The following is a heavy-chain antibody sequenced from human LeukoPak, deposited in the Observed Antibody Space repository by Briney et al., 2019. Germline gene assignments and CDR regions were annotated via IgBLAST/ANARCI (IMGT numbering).Heavy chain of an antibody. V-gene: IGHV1-3*01. Sequence: ASVKVSCKASGYIFTNYAIHWVRQAPGQRLEWMGWINAGDGNTKYSQKFQGRVTITRDTSATTAYMELSSLRSEDTAVYYCSREGSSPDPDAFDIWGQGTMVTVSS. CDR1: GYIFTNYA. D-gene: IGHD6-13*01. CDR3: SREGSSPDPDAFDI. J-gene: IGHJ3*02. CDR2: INAGDGNT.